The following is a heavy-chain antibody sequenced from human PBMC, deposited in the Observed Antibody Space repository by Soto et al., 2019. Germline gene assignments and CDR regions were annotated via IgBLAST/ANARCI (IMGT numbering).Heavy chain of an antibody. CDR1: GFTFSSYS. V-gene: IGHV3-21*01. J-gene: IGHJ4*02. CDR3: ARVGYGDYHFDY. CDR2: ISSSSSYI. D-gene: IGHD4-17*01. Sequence: PGGSLRLSCAASGFTFSSYSMNWVRQAPGKGLEWVSSISSSSSYIYYADSAKGRFTISRDNAKNSLYLQMNSLRAEDTAVYYCARVGYGDYHFDYWGQGTLVTVSS.